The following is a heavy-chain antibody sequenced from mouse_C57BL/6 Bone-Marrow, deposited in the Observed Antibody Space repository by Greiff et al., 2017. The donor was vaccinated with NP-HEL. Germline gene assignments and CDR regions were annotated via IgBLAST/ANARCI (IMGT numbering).Heavy chain of an antibody. J-gene: IGHJ4*01. V-gene: IGHV14-4*01. CDR2: IDPENGDT. D-gene: IGHD2-5*01. Sequence: VHVKQSGAELVRPGASVKLSCTASGFNIKDDYMHWVKQRPEQGLEWIGLIDPENGDTEYASKFQGKATITADTSSNTAYLQLSSLTSEDTAVDYCTLYYSNCMDYWGQGTSVTVSS. CDR3: TLYYSNCMDY. CDR1: GFNIKDDY.